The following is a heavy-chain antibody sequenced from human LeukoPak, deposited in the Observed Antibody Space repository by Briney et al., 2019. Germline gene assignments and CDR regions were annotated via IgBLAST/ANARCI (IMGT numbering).Heavy chain of an antibody. CDR1: GYTFTSFG. Sequence: GASVKVSCKASGYTFTSFGILWVRQAPGQGLEWMGWISTYNGATNYAQNLQARVTMTTDTSTSTAYMELRSLRSDDTAAYYCARAVVVASAIRWFDPWGQGTLVTVSS. CDR2: ISTYNGAT. CDR3: ARAVVVASAIRWFDP. J-gene: IGHJ5*02. D-gene: IGHD2-2*02. V-gene: IGHV1-18*01.